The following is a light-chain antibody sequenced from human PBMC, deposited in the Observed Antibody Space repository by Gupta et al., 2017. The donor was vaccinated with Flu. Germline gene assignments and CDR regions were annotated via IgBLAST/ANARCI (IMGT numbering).Light chain of an antibody. J-gene: IGKJ1*01. CDR1: QDINAY. CDR2: AAS. Sequence: PSSVSASVGDIVTITCRASQDINAYLNWYQQKPGRAPRPLVYAASKLRSGVPSRFSGSGSGSDFTLTINGLQPEDFATYYCHQSVSMPWTFGQGTEVEIK. V-gene: IGKV1-39*01. CDR3: HQSVSMPWT.